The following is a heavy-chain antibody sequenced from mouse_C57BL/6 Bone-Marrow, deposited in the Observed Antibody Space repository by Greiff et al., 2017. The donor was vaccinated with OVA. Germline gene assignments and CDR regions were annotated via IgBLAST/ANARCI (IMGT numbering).Heavy chain of an antibody. CDR1: GFTFTDYY. V-gene: IGHV7-3*01. D-gene: IGHD2-5*01. CDR2: IRNKANGYTT. Sequence: EVNLVESGGGLVQPGGSLSLSCAASGFTFTDYYMSWVRQPPGKALEWLGFIRNKANGYTTEYSASVKGRFTISRDNSQSILYLQMNALRAEDSATYYCARYQVSGSNYVGYAMDYWGQGTSVTVSS. CDR3: ARYQVSGSNYVGYAMDY. J-gene: IGHJ4*01.